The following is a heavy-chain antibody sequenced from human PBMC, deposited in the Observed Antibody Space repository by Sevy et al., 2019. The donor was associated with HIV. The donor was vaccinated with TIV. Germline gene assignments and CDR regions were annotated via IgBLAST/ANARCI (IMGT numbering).Heavy chain of an antibody. CDR1: GFTVGEYA. J-gene: IGHJ4*02. D-gene: IGHD5-18*01. CDR2: MRSKAFARTT. V-gene: IGHV3-49*04. CDR3: VRSRLLGYTAMIPDY. Sequence: GGSLRLSCTTSGFTVGEYAMSWVRQAPGKGLEWVGFMRSKAFARTTDYAASVRGRFTISTDDSRATARLQMNSLRTEDTGVYYCVRSRLLGYTAMIPDYWGQGTLVTVSS.